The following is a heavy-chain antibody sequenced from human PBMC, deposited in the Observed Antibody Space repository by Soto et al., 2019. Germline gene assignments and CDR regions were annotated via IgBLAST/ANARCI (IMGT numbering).Heavy chain of an antibody. CDR1: GLSFSTHS. Sequence: GGSLRLSCTPSGLSFSTHSMNWVRQAPGKGLEWVSSISSSSYYIYYADSVKGRFTISRDNAKNTLFLQMNSLRADDTAVYYCARNRDPSSKTHGTDVWGQGTTVTVSS. J-gene: IGHJ6*02. V-gene: IGHV3-21*06. CDR3: ARNRDPSSKTHGTDV. CDR2: ISSSSYYI.